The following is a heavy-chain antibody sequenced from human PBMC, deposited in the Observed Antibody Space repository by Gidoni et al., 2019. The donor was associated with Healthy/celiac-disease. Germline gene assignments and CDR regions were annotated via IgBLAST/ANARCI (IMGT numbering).Heavy chain of an antibody. CDR2: IYNSGNT. J-gene: IGHJ4*02. CDR3: VRGDADFDS. Sequence: QVQLQESGPGLVKPSETLSLTCTVSGGSISSYYWSWIRQPPGKGLEWIGYIYNSGNTNYSPSLKSRVTISVDTSKNQFSLKLSSVTAADTAVYYCVRGDADFDSWGQGTLVTVSS. V-gene: IGHV4-59*01. CDR1: GGSISSYY.